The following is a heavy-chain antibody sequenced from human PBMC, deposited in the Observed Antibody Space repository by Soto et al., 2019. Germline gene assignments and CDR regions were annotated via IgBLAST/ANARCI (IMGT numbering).Heavy chain of an antibody. J-gene: IGHJ6*02. CDR3: AKSTGGTANGMGV. V-gene: IGHV3-9*01. Sequence: EGQVVESGGGLVQPGRSLRLSCAASGFSFDDYAMHWVRQAPGKGLEWVSGISWNSGTIGYADSVKGRFTISRDNAKNSLYLQMNSLRAEDTALYYCAKSTGGTANGMGVWGQGTTVTVSS. D-gene: IGHD2-8*02. CDR1: GFSFDDYA. CDR2: ISWNSGTI.